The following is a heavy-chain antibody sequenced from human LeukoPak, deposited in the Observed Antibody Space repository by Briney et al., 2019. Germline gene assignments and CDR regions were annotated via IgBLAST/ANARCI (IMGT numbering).Heavy chain of an antibody. V-gene: IGHV4-59*01. Sequence: SETLSLTCTVSGGSISSYYWSWIRQPPGKGLEWIGYIYYSGSTNYDPSLKSRVTISVDTSKNQFSLKLSSVTAADTAVYYCARVKGTSSFDYWGQGTLVTVSS. CDR2: IYYSGST. J-gene: IGHJ4*02. CDR3: ARVKGTSSFDY. CDR1: GGSISSYY. D-gene: IGHD2-2*01.